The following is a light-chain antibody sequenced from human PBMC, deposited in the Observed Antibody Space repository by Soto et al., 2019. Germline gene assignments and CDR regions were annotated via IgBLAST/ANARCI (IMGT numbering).Light chain of an antibody. J-gene: IGKJ2*01. CDR1: QSVSSSY. V-gene: IGKV3-20*01. CDR3: QQYGSSPPYT. Sequence: EIVLTQSPATLSLSPGERATLSCRASQSVSSSYLAWYQQKPGQAPRLIIYGASSRATVIPDRFSGTGSGTDFTLTISRLEPEDLAVYYCQQYGSSPPYTFGQPNKLEIQ. CDR2: GAS.